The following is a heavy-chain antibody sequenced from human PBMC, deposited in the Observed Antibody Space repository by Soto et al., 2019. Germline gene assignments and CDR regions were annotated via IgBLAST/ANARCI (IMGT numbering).Heavy chain of an antibody. CDR2: ISGSGGST. J-gene: IGHJ4*02. Sequence: GGSLRLSCAASGFTFSSYAMSWVRQAPGKGLEWVSAISGSGGSTYYADSVKGRFTISRDNSKNTLYLQMNSLRAEDTAVYYCAKDPEVTYYYDSSGYFFDYWGQGTLVTVSS. D-gene: IGHD3-22*01. CDR3: AKDPEVTYYYDSSGYFFDY. CDR1: GFTFSSYA. V-gene: IGHV3-23*01.